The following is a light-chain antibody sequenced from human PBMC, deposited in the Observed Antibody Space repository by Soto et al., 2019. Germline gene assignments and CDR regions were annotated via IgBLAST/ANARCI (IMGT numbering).Light chain of an antibody. CDR2: AAS. Sequence: IVLTQSPGALSLSPGDGATLSCRASQSIKNNFLAWYQQRPGQAPRLLIHAASIRASGISDRFTGTASGTDFTLTISRLEPDDFGVYYCQQYGTSLTFGGGTRVE. J-gene: IGKJ4*01. CDR1: QSIKNNF. V-gene: IGKV3-20*01. CDR3: QQYGTSLT.